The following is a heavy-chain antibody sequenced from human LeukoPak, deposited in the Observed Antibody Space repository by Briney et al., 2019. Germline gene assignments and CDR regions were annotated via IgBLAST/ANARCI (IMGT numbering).Heavy chain of an antibody. CDR2: IRYDAANQ. V-gene: IGHV3-30*02. J-gene: IGHJ4*02. Sequence: GGSLRLSCGASGFDFSNNGMHWVRQAPGKGLEWVAFIRYDAANQYYADSVKGRFTISRDNSKKTLYLQMDSLSYEDTGIYHCAKDIAVSDSYFDYWGQGTLVTVSS. CDR1: GFDFSNNG. CDR3: AKDIAVSDSYFDY. D-gene: IGHD6-19*01.